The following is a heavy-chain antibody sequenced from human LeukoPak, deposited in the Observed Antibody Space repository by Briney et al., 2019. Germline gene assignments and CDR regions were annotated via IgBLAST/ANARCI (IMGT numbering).Heavy chain of an antibody. Sequence: GGSLRLSCAASGFTFSSYWMSCVRQAPGKGLEWVAFIKEDGSEKYYVDSVKGRFTISRDNAKNSLYLQMNSLRAEDTAVYYCARGYSDSEDYFDYWGQGTLVTVSS. V-gene: IGHV3-7*05. D-gene: IGHD5-18*01. CDR1: GFTFSSYW. J-gene: IGHJ4*02. CDR2: IKEDGSEK. CDR3: ARGYSDSEDYFDY.